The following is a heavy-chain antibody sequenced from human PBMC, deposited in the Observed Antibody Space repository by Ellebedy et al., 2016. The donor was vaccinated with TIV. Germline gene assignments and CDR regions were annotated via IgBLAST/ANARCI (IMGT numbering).Heavy chain of an antibody. D-gene: IGHD3-3*01. CDR3: ARRVVTHDAFDI. CDR1: GGSISSYY. CDR2: IYTSGST. V-gene: IGHV4-4*07. J-gene: IGHJ3*02. Sequence: SETLSLTXTVSGGSISSYYWSWIRQPAGKGLEWIGRIYTSGSTNYNPSLKSRVTISVDTSKNQFSLKLSSVTAADTAVYYCARRVVTHDAFDIWGQGTMVTVSS.